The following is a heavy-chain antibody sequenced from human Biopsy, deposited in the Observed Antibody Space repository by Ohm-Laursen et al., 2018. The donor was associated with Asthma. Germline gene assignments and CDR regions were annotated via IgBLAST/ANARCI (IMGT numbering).Heavy chain of an antibody. V-gene: IGHV3-33*05. J-gene: IGHJ6*02. Sequence: SLRLSCAASGFTFSSYGMHWVRQAPGKGLEWVAVISYDGSDKYYADSVKGRFTISRDNSKNMLYLQMNSLRAEDTAVYSCARGIYDMDVRGQGTTVTVSS. CDR2: ISYDGSDK. CDR1: GFTFSSYG. CDR3: ARGIYDMDV.